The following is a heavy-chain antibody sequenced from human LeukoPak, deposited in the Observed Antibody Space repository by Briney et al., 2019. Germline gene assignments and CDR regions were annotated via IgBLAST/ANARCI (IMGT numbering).Heavy chain of an antibody. Sequence: SQTLSLTCAVSGGSISSGGYSWSWIRQPPGKGLEWIGYIYHSGSTYYNPSLKSRVTISVDRSKNQFSLKLSSVTAADTAVYYCARQYCSGGSCPVGPFDYWGQGTLVTVSS. V-gene: IGHV4-30-2*01. D-gene: IGHD2-15*01. J-gene: IGHJ4*02. CDR3: ARQYCSGGSCPVGPFDY. CDR1: GGSISSGGYS. CDR2: IYHSGST.